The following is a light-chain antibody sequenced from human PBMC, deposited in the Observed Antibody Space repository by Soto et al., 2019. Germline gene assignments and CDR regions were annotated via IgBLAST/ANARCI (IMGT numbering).Light chain of an antibody. CDR2: KAS. CDR1: QSISSW. V-gene: IGKV1-5*03. CDR3: QQYNSYPWT. J-gene: IGKJ1*01. Sequence: DIQMTQSPSTLSASVGDGVTITCRARQSISSWLAWYQQKPGKAPNLLIYKASSVESGVPSRLSGGGSGTQFTLTITSLQPDDFASYYCQQYNSYPWTFGQGTKVEIK.